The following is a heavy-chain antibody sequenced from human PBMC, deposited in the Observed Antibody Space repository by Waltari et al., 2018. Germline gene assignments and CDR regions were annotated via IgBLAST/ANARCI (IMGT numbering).Heavy chain of an antibody. J-gene: IGHJ4*02. D-gene: IGHD4-17*01. CDR2: INPNRGGT. V-gene: IGHV1-2*02. CDR1: GYTFTGYY. CDR3: ARSTVTRQDLDY. Sequence: QVQLVQSGAEVKKPGASVKVSCKASGYTFTGYYMHWVRQAPGQGLEWIGGINPNRGGTNYAPKFQGRVTMTRDTSISTAYMELSRLRSDDTAVYYCARSTVTRQDLDYWGQGTLVTVSS.